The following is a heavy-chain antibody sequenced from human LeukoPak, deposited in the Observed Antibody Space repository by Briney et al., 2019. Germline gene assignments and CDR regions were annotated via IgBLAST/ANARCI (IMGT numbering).Heavy chain of an antibody. J-gene: IGHJ4*02. D-gene: IGHD1-1*01. V-gene: IGHV3-74*01. CDR1: GFTFSSHW. CDR3: ARDCNWNPPDY. CDR2: INSDGSIT. Sequence: QPGGSLRLSCAASGFTFSSHWMHWVRQAPGKGLVWVSRINSDGSITTYADSAQGRFTISRDSAKNTLYLQMNSLRVEDTAVYYCARDCNWNPPDYWGQGTLVTVSS.